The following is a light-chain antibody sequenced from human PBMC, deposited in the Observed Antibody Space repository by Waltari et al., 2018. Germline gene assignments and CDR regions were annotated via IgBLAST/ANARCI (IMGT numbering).Light chain of an antibody. CDR1: SGHSSNV. CDR2: VNSDGSH. V-gene: IGLV4-69*01. CDR3: QTGGHGTWV. Sequence: QLVLTQSPSASASLGASVKLTCTLSSGHSSNVIAWLQQQPEKGPRYWMKVNSDGSHSKGDEIPDRFSGSSSGTERYRTISSLQSEDEADYYCQTGGHGTWVFGGGTKLTVL. J-gene: IGLJ3*02.